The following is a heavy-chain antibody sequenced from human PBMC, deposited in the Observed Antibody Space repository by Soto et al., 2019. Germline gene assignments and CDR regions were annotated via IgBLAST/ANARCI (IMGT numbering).Heavy chain of an antibody. CDR1: GGTFSSYA. D-gene: IGHD3-22*01. Sequence: QVQLVQSGAEVKKPGSSVKVSCKASGGTFSSYAISWVRQAPGQGLEWMGGIIPIFGTANYAQKFQGRVTITAAEATSTAYMELSSLRSEDTAVYYCARSYYYDSSGYWSGYFDYWGQGTLVTVSS. CDR2: IIPIFGTA. CDR3: ARSYYYDSSGYWSGYFDY. J-gene: IGHJ4*02. V-gene: IGHV1-69*01.